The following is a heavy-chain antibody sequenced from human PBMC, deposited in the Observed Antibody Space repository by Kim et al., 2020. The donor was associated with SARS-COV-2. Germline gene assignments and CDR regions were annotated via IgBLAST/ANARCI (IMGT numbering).Heavy chain of an antibody. D-gene: IGHD3-10*01. Sequence: GGSLRLSCAASGFTFSSYSMNWVRQAPGKGLEWVSSISSSSSYIYYADSVKGRFTISRDNAKNSLYLQMNSLRAEDTAVYYCAREKVGGSGSFDYWGQGTLVPVSP. CDR1: GFTFSSYS. CDR3: AREKVGGSGSFDY. V-gene: IGHV3-21*01. J-gene: IGHJ4*02. CDR2: ISSSSSYI.